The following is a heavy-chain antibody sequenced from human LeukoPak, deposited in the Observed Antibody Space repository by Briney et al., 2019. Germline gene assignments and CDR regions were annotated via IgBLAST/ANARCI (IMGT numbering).Heavy chain of an antibody. J-gene: IGHJ4*02. Sequence: SVKVSCKASGGTFSSYAISWVRQAPGQGLAWMGGIIPIFGTANNAQKFPGRVTITTDGSTSTAYMELSSLRSEDTAVYYCARMDGYNRTFDYWGQGTLVTASS. CDR2: IIPIFGTA. CDR3: ARMDGYNRTFDY. V-gene: IGHV1-69*05. D-gene: IGHD5-24*01. CDR1: GGTFSSYA.